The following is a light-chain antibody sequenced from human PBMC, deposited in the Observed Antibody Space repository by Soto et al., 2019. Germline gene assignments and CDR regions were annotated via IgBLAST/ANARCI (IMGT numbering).Light chain of an antibody. V-gene: IGLV2-23*01. CDR2: EGN. CDR3: CSYVYSNSWV. J-gene: IGLJ3*02. CDR1: TSDVLSYDA. Sequence: QSALTQPASVSGSPGQSITISCTGSTSDVLSYDAVSWYQYLPGKAPKLIIYEGNKRPSGVSNRFSGARSGNMASLTISGLQAEAEADYYCCSYVYSNSWVFGGGTKLTVL.